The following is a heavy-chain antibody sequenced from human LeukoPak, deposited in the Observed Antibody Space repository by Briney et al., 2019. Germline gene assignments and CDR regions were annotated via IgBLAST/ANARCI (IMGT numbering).Heavy chain of an antibody. Sequence: GGSLRLSCSASGFTFSSYAMHWVRQAPGKGLEYVSAISSNGGSTHYADSVKGRFTISRDNSKNTLYLQMSSLRAEDTAVYYCVKDDYSNYYYYGMDVWGQGTTVTVSS. V-gene: IGHV3-64D*06. J-gene: IGHJ6*02. D-gene: IGHD4-11*01. CDR3: VKDDYSNYYYYGMDV. CDR1: GFTFSSYA. CDR2: ISSNGGST.